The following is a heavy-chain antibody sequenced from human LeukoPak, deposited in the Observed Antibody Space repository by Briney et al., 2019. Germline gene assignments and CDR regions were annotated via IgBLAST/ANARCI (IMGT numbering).Heavy chain of an antibody. CDR1: GFTLSSYW. Sequence: GGSLRLSCAASGFTLSSYWMSWVRQAPGKGLEWVANIKEDGSEKYYVDSVKGRFTISRDNAKNSLYLHMNSLTAEDTAMYYCARDWVAGVPFDAFD. D-gene: IGHD3-10*01. J-gene: IGHJ3*02. V-gene: IGHV3-7*03. CDR2: IKEDGSEK. CDR3: ARDWVAGVPFDAFD.